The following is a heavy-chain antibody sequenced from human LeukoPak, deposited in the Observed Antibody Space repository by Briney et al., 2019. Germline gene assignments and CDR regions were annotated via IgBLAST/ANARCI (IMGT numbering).Heavy chain of an antibody. V-gene: IGHV3-23*01. D-gene: IGHD1-26*01. J-gene: IGHJ6*04. CDR3: AKGVGDSGNSDVDV. CDR2: ISCSGGSI. Sequence: GVSLSLFCAVSGFTFSNYVMLWLRRATGKGLEWVSAISCSGGSIHNADFEKGRFTIPRDNAKNTLYLQMNSLRAEDTAVYYCAKGVGDSGNSDVDVWGKGTAVTVSS. CDR1: GFTFSNYV.